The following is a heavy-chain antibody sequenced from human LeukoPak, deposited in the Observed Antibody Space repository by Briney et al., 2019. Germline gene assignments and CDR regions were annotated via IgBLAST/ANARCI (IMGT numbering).Heavy chain of an antibody. CDR3: AKGSTYLDY. D-gene: IGHD5/OR15-5a*01. CDR2: ISYHGSNK. CDR1: GFTFSSFG. V-gene: IGHV3-30*18. J-gene: IGHJ4*02. Sequence: GGSLRLSCAASGFTFSSFGMHWVRQAPGKGLEWVAFISYHGSNKYYADSVKGRFTISRDNSKNTLYLQMNSLRAEDTAVYYCAKGSTYLDYWGQGTLVTVSS.